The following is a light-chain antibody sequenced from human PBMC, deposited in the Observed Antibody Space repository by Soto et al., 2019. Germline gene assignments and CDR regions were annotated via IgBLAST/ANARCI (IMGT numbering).Light chain of an antibody. V-gene: IGKV3-20*01. CDR3: QQYGSSPRT. CDR1: QSVSID. CDR2: GES. Sequence: IVMTHSPSTLCVSPGEMATLSFRASQSVSIDLAWYQQTPGQAPRLLIYGESSRATGIPARFSGSGSGTDFTLTISRLEPEDFAVYYCQQYGSSPRTFGPGTKVDIK. J-gene: IGKJ3*01.